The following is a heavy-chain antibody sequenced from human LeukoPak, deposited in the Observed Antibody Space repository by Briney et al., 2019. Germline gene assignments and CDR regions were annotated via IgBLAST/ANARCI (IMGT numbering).Heavy chain of an antibody. V-gene: IGHV3-21*01. CDR1: GFTFSNFW. D-gene: IGHD1-1*01. Sequence: GGSLRLSCAASGFTFSNFWMSWVRQAPGKGLEWVSSISSSSEFIYYADSVKGRFTIPRDNANNSLYLQMNSLRAEDTAVYYCARDYTRTTGWFDPWGQGTLVTVSS. CDR3: ARDYTRTTGWFDP. J-gene: IGHJ5*02. CDR2: ISSSSEFI.